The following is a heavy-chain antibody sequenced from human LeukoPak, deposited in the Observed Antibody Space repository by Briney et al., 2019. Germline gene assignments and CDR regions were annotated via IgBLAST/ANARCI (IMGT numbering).Heavy chain of an antibody. D-gene: IGHD6-6*01. J-gene: IGHJ4*02. V-gene: IGHV5-51*01. CDR3: ARHITTSSTSSHFDS. CDR1: GCYFTNYW. Sequence: GESLKISCKGSGCYFTNYWIAWVRQMPGKGLEWMGYIYPGEANIRYSPSFQGRVTISADRSISTAYLQWNSLRASDTAMYYCARHITTSSTSSHFDSWGQGTLVTVSS. CDR2: IYPGEANI.